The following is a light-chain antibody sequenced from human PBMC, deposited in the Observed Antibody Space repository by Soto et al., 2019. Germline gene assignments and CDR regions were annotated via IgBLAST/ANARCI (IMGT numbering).Light chain of an antibody. V-gene: IGKV3-20*01. CDR2: GAS. CDR3: QQHVSLPSA. J-gene: IGKJ1*01. Sequence: EIMLRQSPDTLSLSPGERATLSCRASQTVSSNYLAWWQQRPGQAPRLLIYGASTRAAGIPDRFSGSGSGTDFTLTISRLEPEDFAVYYSQQHVSLPSAFGQGTKV. CDR1: QTVSSNY.